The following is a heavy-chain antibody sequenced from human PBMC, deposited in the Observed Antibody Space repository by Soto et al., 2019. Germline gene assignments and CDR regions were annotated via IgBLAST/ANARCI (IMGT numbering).Heavy chain of an antibody. D-gene: IGHD3-9*01. CDR1: GGSISSGGYY. CDR2: ISYSGST. J-gene: IGHJ4*02. V-gene: IGHV4-31*01. Sequence: QVQLQESGPGLVKPSQTLSLTCTVSGGSISSGGYYWSWIRQHPGKGLEWIGYISYSGSTYYNPSLKRPVTISVDTSENQLSLKLSAVTAADTAVYYCARATFYDIFTAYYSLFDYWGQGTLVTVSS. CDR3: ARATFYDIFTAYYSLFDY.